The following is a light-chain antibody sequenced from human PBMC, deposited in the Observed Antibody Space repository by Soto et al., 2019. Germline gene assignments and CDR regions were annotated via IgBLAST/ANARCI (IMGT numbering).Light chain of an antibody. CDR1: QRISTW. CDR3: QQADRFPFT. J-gene: IGKJ3*01. CDR2: GAS. V-gene: IGKV1-12*02. Sequence: DIQMIQSPSSVSASVGDRVTITCRASQRISTWLAWYQQKPGKGPKLLIYGASILQSGVPSRFSGSGSGTDFTLIISSLQPEDFATYYCQQADRFPFTFGPGTKVDI.